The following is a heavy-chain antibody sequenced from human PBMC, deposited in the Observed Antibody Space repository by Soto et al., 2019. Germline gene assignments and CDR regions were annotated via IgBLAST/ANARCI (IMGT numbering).Heavy chain of an antibody. J-gene: IGHJ4*02. CDR1: GGSVSSGSYY. CDR3: ASDAYSSGYFGY. CDR2: IYYSGST. Sequence: SETLSLTCTVSGGSVSSGSYYWRWIRQPPGKGLEWIGSIYYSGSTYYNPSLKSRVTISVDTSKNQFSLKLSSVTAADTAVYYCASDAYSSGYFGYWGQGTLVTSPQ. D-gene: IGHD3-22*01. V-gene: IGHV4-39*01.